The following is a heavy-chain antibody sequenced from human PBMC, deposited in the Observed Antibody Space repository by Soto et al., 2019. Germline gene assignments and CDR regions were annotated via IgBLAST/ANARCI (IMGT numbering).Heavy chain of an antibody. CDR3: VRKEEWNYRFDY. Sequence: SETLSLTCAVSGDSIISSHWWTWVRQPPGKGLEWIGEIHHKGSTHYNPSLESRLTISINRSKKQFSLTLNSVTAADTAVYYCVRKEEWNYRFDYWGRGALVTVYS. CDR1: GDSIISSHW. D-gene: IGHD1-7*01. V-gene: IGHV4-4*02. CDR2: IHHKGST. J-gene: IGHJ4*02.